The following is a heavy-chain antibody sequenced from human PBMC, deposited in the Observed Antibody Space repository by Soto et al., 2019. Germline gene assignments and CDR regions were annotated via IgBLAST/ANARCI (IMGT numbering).Heavy chain of an antibody. V-gene: IGHV3-15*07. CDR1: GFTFSNAW. CDR2: IKSKTDGGTT. J-gene: IGHJ3*02. D-gene: IGHD3-22*01. CDR3: TTAGDSSGYYYFDAFDI. Sequence: GGSLRLSCAASGFTFSNAWMNWVRQAPGKGLEWVGRIKSKTDGGTTDYAAPVKGRFTISRDDSKNTLYLQMNSLKTEDTAVYYCTTAGDSSGYYYFDAFDIWGQGTMVTVSS.